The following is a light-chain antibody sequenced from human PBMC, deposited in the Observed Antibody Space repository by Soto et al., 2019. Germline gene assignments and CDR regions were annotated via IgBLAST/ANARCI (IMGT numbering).Light chain of an antibody. CDR1: QSVSSSY. J-gene: IGKJ1*01. V-gene: IGKV3-20*01. Sequence: EIVLTQSPGTLSLSPGERATLSCRARQSVSSSYLAWYQQKPGQAPRLLIYGAFNRATGIPDRFSGSGSGTDFTLNISRLEPEDFAVYYCQQYCSSPRTFGQGTKVEVK. CDR3: QQYCSSPRT. CDR2: GAF.